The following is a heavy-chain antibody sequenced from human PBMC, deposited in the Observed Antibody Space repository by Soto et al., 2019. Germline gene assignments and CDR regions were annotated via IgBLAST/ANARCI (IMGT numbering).Heavy chain of an antibody. CDR1: GYTFTSYA. CDR2: INAGSGNT. V-gene: IGHV1-3*01. J-gene: IGHJ6*02. CDR3: AREKYCSSTSCYGLNYYYYGMDV. Sequence: ASVKVSCKASGYTFTSYAMHWVRQAPGQRLEWMGWINAGSGNTKYSQKFQGRVTITRDTSASTAYMELSSLRSEDTAVYYCAREKYCSSTSCYGLNYYYYGMDVWGQGTTVTVSS. D-gene: IGHD2-2*01.